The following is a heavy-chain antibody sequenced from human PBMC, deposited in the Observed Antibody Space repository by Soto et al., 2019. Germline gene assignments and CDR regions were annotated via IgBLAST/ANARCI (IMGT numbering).Heavy chain of an antibody. D-gene: IGHD2-15*01. Sequence: SETLSLTCTVSGGSISSYYWSWIRQPPGKGLEWIGYIYYSGSTNYNPSLKSRVTISVDTSKNQFSLKLSSVTAADTAVYYCAKSSRGSGSFKYYFDYWGQGTLVTVSS. CDR2: IYYSGST. V-gene: IGHV4-59*01. J-gene: IGHJ4*02. CDR1: GGSISSYY. CDR3: AKSSRGSGSFKYYFDY.